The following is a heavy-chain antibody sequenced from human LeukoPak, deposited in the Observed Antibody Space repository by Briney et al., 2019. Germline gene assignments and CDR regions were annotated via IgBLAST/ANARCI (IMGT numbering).Heavy chain of an antibody. CDR3: VRGITMIVVVTNFDY. V-gene: IGHV3-23*01. J-gene: IGHJ4*02. CDR2: ISGSGGST. D-gene: IGHD3-22*01. CDR1: GFTFSSYA. Sequence: GGSLRPSCAASGFTFSSYAMSWVRQAPGKGLEWVSAISGSGGSTYYADSVKGRFTISRDNSKNTLYLQMNSLRAEDTAVYYCVRGITMIVVVTNFDYWGQGTLVTVSS.